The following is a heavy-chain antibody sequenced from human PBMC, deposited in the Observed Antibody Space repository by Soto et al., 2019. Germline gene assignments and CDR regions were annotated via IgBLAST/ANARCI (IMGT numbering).Heavy chain of an antibody. V-gene: IGHV4-59*01. J-gene: IGHJ5*02. CDR1: GDSISSYY. CDR2: IYYSGST. D-gene: IGHD5-12*01. Sequence: PSETLSLTCSGSGDSISSYYWSWIRQPPGKGLEWIGYIYYSGSTNYNPSFKSRVTISVDTPKNQFPLKLTSVTAADTAVYYCARGVATIGPWGQGTLVTVSS. CDR3: ARGVATIGP.